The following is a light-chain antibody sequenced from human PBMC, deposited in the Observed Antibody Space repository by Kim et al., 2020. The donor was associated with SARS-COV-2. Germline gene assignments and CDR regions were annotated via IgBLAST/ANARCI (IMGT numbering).Light chain of an antibody. CDR1: QSVSSSY. CDR3: PLYSISTDN. Sequence: EILLTQSQGTLSLSPGERATLSCRASQSVSSSYLACYQLKPGQAPRLLIHGASSTATGIPDRFSGSGSRTDFTLTISRLKPEVFAVYCCPLYSISTDNFGQGTKLQIQ. CDR2: GAS. J-gene: IGKJ2*01. V-gene: IGKV3-20*01.